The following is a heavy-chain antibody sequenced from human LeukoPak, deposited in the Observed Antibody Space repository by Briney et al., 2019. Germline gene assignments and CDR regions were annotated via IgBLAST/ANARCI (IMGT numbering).Heavy chain of an antibody. J-gene: IGHJ4*02. Sequence: GGSLRLSCAASGFIVSGKFMSWVRQAPGKGLEWVSIIHYDGKIRYAGSVGGRFTIYRDDSENTLFLQMNSLRVDDTAVYFCASGDGYLQPYWGQGTLVTVSS. CDR2: IHYDGKI. D-gene: IGHD2-21*01. V-gene: IGHV3-53*01. CDR1: GFIVSGKF. CDR3: ASGDGYLQPY.